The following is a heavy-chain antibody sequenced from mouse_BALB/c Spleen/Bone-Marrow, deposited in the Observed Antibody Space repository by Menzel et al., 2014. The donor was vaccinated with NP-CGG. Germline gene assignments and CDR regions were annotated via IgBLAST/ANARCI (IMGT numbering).Heavy chain of an antibody. D-gene: IGHD1-1*01. CDR3: ARLGYYGMMAY. V-gene: IGHV4-1*02. J-gene: IGHJ4*01. Sequence: EVKLMESGGGLVHPGGSLKLSCAASGFDFSRYWMGWVRQAPGRGLKWIGEINPDSSTINYTPSLKDKFIISRDNAKNALYLQMSKVRSEDTALYYCARLGYYGMMAYWGQGTSVTVSS. CDR2: INPDSSTI. CDR1: GFDFSRYW.